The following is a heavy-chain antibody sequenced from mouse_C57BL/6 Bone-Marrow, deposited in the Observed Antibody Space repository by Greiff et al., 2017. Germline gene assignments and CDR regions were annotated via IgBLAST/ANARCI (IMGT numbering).Heavy chain of an antibody. CDR2: ISYDGSN. V-gene: IGHV3-6*01. D-gene: IGHD4-1*01. CDR1: GYSITSGYY. Sequence: EVKLMESGPGLVKPSQSLSLSCSVTGYSITSGYYWNWLRQFPGNNLEWMGYISYDGSNNYNPSLKNRISITRDTSKNQVFLKLNSVTTEDTATYYCARVKLGPFDYWGQGTTLTVSS. CDR3: ARVKLGPFDY. J-gene: IGHJ2*01.